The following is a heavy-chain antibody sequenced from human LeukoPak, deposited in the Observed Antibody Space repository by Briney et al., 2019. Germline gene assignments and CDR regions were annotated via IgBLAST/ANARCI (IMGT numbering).Heavy chain of an antibody. CDR2: GDYSGGT. J-gene: IGHJ4*02. Sequence: WVRQPPGKGLEWIASGDYSGGTYYNPSLESRVTISADMSKDQISLKLTPVTGADTAVYYCAGERGEEYSSGWYKTNYFYNWGQGIRVTVSS. V-gene: IGHV4-39*07. D-gene: IGHD6-19*01. CDR3: AGERGEEYSSGWYKTNYFYN.